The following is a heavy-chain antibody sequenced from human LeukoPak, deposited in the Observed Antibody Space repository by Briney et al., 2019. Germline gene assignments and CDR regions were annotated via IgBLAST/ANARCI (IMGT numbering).Heavy chain of an antibody. V-gene: IGHV4-59*01. J-gene: IGHJ4*02. CDR1: GASISDYF. D-gene: IGHD1-26*01. CDR3: ASFSGSYFFDY. Sequence: SETLSLTCTISGASISDYFWSWIRQPPGKGLEWIGYVFYSGSTTYNPSLSSRVAISIDTSRSQFSLRLSSVTAADTAVYYCASFSGSYFFDYWGPGTLVTVSS. CDR2: VFYSGST.